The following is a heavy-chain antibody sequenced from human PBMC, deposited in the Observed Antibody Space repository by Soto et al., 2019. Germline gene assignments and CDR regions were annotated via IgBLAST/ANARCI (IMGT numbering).Heavy chain of an antibody. CDR2: INPNSGGT. J-gene: IGHJ6*02. Sequence: GASVKVSCKASGYTFTGYYMHWVRQAPGQGLEWMGWINPNSGGTNYAQKFQGRVTMTRDTSISTAYMELSRLRSDDTAVYYCARVTHYYYDSSGYSGPYYYYGMDVWGQGTTVTV. V-gene: IGHV1-2*02. CDR3: ARVTHYYYDSSGYSGPYYYYGMDV. CDR1: GYTFTGYY. D-gene: IGHD3-22*01.